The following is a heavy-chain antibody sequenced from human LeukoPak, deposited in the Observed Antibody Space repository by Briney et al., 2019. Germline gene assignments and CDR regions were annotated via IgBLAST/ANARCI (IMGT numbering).Heavy chain of an antibody. CDR1: GFIFSSHW. J-gene: IGHJ4*02. CDR2: ISSSSSTI. V-gene: IGHV3-48*02. CDR3: ARESAGLSAKTYYYDSSGYYYEFDY. Sequence: GGSLRLSCTASGFIFSSHWMTWVRQAPGKGLEWVSYISSSSSTIYYADSVKGRLTISRDNAKNSLYLQMNSLRDEDTAVYYCARESAGLSAKTYYYDSSGYYYEFDYWGQGTLVTVSS. D-gene: IGHD3-22*01.